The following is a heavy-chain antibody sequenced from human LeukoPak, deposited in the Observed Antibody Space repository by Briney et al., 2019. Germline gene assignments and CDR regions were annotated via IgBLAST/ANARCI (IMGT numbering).Heavy chain of an antibody. CDR1: GGSFSGYY. CDR2: INHSGST. D-gene: IGHD6-19*01. V-gene: IGHV4-34*01. Sequence: SETLSLTCAVYGGSFSGYYWSWIRQPPGKGLEWIGEINHSGSTNYNPSLKSRVTISVDTSKNQFSLKLSSVTAADTAVYYCARLTVAGRDYDDWGQGTLVTVSS. CDR3: ARLTVAGRDYDD. J-gene: IGHJ4*02.